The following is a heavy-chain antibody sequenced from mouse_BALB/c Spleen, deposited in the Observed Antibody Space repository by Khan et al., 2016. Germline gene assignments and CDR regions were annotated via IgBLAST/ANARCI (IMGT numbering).Heavy chain of an antibody. D-gene: IGHD2-1*01. CDR2: ISSGGGST. CDR3: ARQRYGNYYYYAMDY. CDR1: GFAFSSYD. V-gene: IGHV5-12-1*01. Sequence: EVQLLETGGGLVKPGGSLKLSCAASGFAFSSYDMSWVRQTPEKRLEWVAYISSGGGSTYYPDTVKGRFTIARDNAKNTLYLQMSSLKSEDTAMYYCARQRYGNYYYYAMDYWGQGTSVTVSS. J-gene: IGHJ4*01.